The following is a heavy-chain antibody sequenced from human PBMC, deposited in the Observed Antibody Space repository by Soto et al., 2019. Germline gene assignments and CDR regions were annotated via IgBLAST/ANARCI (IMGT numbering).Heavy chain of an antibody. J-gene: IGHJ4*02. V-gene: IGHV3-23*01. CDR1: GFTFSSNA. CDR3: AKALGRDFSDFDS. Sequence: PGGSLRLSCEASGFTFSSNAMTWVRQAPGNGLEWVSAISDSVGSTYYADSVAGRFTISRDNSRHTLYLQMNSLRAEDTAIYYCAKALGRDFSDFDSWGQGTQVTVSS. D-gene: IGHD3-10*01. CDR2: ISDSVGST.